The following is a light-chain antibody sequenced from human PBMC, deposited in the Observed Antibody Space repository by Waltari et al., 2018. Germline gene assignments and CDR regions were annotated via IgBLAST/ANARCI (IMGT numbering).Light chain of an antibody. CDR2: MAS. Sequence: DIQMTQSPSALSASVGDRVIITCRASQTISEWLAWYQQKPGEAPNLLIYMASTLERGVPSRFSGSGDGTEFTLTISSVQAEDVAVYYCQQYYSSPISFGQGTRLEIK. CDR1: QTISEW. V-gene: IGKV1-5*03. CDR3: QQYYSSPIS. J-gene: IGKJ5*01.